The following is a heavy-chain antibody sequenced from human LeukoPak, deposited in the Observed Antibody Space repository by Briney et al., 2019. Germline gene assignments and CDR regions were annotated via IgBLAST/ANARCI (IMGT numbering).Heavy chain of an antibody. Sequence: GGSLRLSCAASGFTFNNYWIHWVRQAPGKGLVWVSRINTDGRTITYADSVKGRFTISRDNAKNTVHLQMNSLRAEDTAVYYCARDYGGNSGDFDYWGQGTLVTVSS. CDR2: INTDGRTI. J-gene: IGHJ4*02. CDR3: ARDYGGNSGDFDY. V-gene: IGHV3-74*01. D-gene: IGHD4-23*01. CDR1: GFTFNNYW.